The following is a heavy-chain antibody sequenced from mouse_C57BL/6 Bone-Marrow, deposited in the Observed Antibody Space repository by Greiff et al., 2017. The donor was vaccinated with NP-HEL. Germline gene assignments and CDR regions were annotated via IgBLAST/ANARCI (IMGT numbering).Heavy chain of an antibody. Sequence: QVQLQQPGAELVKPGASVKLSCKASGYTFTSYWMQWVKQRPGQGLEWIGEIDPSDSYTNYNQKFKGKATLTVDTSSSTAHMQLSSLTSEDSAVYYCARENYYGRGGYFDYWGQGTTLTVSS. CDR1: GYTFTSYW. D-gene: IGHD1-1*01. CDR3: ARENYYGRGGYFDY. J-gene: IGHJ2*01. V-gene: IGHV1-50*01. CDR2: IDPSDSYT.